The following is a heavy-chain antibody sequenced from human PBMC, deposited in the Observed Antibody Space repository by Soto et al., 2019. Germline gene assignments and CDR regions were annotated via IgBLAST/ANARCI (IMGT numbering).Heavy chain of an antibody. CDR1: GFTVSSNS. CDR2: IYSGGST. CDR3: ARVTMVRGVGDV. D-gene: IGHD3-10*01. Sequence: EVQLVESGGGLVQHGGSLGLSCAASGFTVSSNSMSWVGRAPGKGLEGVSVIYSGGSTYYADSVKGRFTISRDNSKNTLYLQMNSLRAEDTAVYYCARVTMVRGVGDVWGQGTTVTVSS. J-gene: IGHJ6*02. V-gene: IGHV3-66*01.